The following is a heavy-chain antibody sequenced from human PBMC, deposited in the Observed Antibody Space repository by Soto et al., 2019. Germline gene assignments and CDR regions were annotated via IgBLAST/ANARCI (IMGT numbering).Heavy chain of an antibody. J-gene: IGHJ3*01. CDR3: ATPGGRDFNAFDV. CDR2: IFPIDSDT. CDR1: GYTFTRNW. Sequence: GESLKISCKGSGYTFTRNWIGWVRQMPGKGLEWMGIIFPIDSDTRYSPSSQGQVTISADNSISTAYLQWSSLKASDTTIYYCATPGGRDFNAFDVWGQGTMVTVSS. V-gene: IGHV5-51*01. D-gene: IGHD2-21*02.